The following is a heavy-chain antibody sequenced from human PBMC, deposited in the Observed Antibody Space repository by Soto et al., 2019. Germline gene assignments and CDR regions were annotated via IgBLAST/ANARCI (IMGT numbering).Heavy chain of an antibody. Sequence: PGESLKISCKGSGYSFTSYWIGWVRQMPGKGLEWMGRIDPSDSYTNYSPSFQGHVTISADKSISTAYLQWSSLKASDTAMYYCARRGAAPLYYYYGMDVWGQGTTVTVS. J-gene: IGHJ6*02. D-gene: IGHD6-6*01. CDR2: IDPSDSYT. CDR3: ARRGAAPLYYYYGMDV. V-gene: IGHV5-10-1*01. CDR1: GYSFTSYW.